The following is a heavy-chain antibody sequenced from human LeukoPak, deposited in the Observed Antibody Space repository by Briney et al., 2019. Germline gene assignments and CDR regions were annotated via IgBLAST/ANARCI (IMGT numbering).Heavy chain of an antibody. D-gene: IGHD2-2*01. CDR3: ARDPYCSSTSCYGGYYYGMDV. V-gene: IGHV3-66*02. J-gene: IGHJ6*02. Sequence: GGSLRLSCAASGFTVSSNYMSWVRQAPGKGLEWVSVIYSGSSTYYADSVKGRFTISRDNSKSTLYLQMNSLRAEDTAVYYCARDPYCSSTSCYGGYYYGMDVWGQGTTVTVSS. CDR2: IYSGSST. CDR1: GFTVSSNY.